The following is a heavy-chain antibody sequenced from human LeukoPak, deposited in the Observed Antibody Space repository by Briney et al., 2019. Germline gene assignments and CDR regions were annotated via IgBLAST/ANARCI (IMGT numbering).Heavy chain of an antibody. CDR2: ISGSGGST. D-gene: IGHD6-19*01. CDR3: AKNWRSGWYVGDY. CDR1: GCTFSSYA. J-gene: IGHJ4*02. Sequence: GGSLRLSCAASGCTFSSYAMSWVRQAPGKGLEWVSAISGSGGSTYYADSVKGRFTISRDNSKNTLYLQMNSLRAEDTAVYYCAKNWRSGWYVGDYWGQGTLVTVSS. V-gene: IGHV3-23*01.